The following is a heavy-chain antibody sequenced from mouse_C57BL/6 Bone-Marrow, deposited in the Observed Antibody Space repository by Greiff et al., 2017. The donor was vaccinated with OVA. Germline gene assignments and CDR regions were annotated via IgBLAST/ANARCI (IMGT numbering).Heavy chain of an antibody. D-gene: IGHD3-2*02. CDR1: GYTFTDYN. CDR3: ARGAAQGFAY. V-gene: IGHV1-18*01. Sequence: EVQLVESGPELVKPGASVKIPCKASGYTFTDYNMDWVKQSHGKSLEWIGDINPNNGGTIYNQKFKGKATLTVDKSSSTAYMELRSLTSEDTAVYYCARGAAQGFAYWGQGTLVTVSA. J-gene: IGHJ3*01. CDR2: INPNNGGT.